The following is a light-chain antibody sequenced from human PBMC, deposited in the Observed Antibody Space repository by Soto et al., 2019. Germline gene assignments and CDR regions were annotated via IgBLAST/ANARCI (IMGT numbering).Light chain of an antibody. CDR1: TSNIGENS. CDR2: VTN. V-gene: IGLV1-44*01. Sequence: QSVLTQPPSVSGTLGQGVTISCSGSTSNIGENSVGWFQQLPGTAPKVLIYVTNKRPSGVPDRFSGSKSGTSAYLAICGLQSEDEADYYCAAWDGSLNGHVFGTGTKVTVL. CDR3: AAWDGSLNGHV. J-gene: IGLJ1*01.